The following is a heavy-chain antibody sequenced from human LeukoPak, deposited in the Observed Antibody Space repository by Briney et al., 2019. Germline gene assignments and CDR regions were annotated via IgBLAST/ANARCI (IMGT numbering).Heavy chain of an antibody. CDR1: GGSISSGDYY. Sequence: SQTLSLTCTVSGGSISSGDYYWSWIRQPPGKGLEWIGYIYYSGGTYYNPSLKSRVTISVDTSKNQFSLKLSSVTAADTAVYYCARDQGYYDFWSGYLAPYYYYGMDVWGQGTTVTVSS. V-gene: IGHV4-30-4*01. CDR2: IYYSGGT. J-gene: IGHJ6*02. D-gene: IGHD3-3*01. CDR3: ARDQGYYDFWSGYLAPYYYYGMDV.